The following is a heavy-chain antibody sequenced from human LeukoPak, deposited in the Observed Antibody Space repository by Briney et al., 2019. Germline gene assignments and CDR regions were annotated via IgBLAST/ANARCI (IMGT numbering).Heavy chain of an antibody. Sequence: GASVKVSCKASGYTFTSYDINWVRQATGQGLEWMGWMNPDSGNTGYAQKFQGRVTMTRNTSISTAYMELSSLRSEDTAVYYCARGDSSSWYYFDYWGQGTLVTVSS. J-gene: IGHJ4*02. CDR1: GYTFTSYD. CDR3: ARGDSSSWYYFDY. V-gene: IGHV1-8*01. CDR2: MNPDSGNT. D-gene: IGHD6-13*01.